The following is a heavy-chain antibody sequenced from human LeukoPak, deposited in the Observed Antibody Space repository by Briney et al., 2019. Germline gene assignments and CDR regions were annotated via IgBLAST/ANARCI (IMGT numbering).Heavy chain of an antibody. CDR3: ARAIMGGTYYDILTGPYYFDY. CDR1: GYTFTSYG. CDR2: ISAYNGNT. V-gene: IGHV1-18*01. Sequence: ASVTVSCKASGYTFTSYGISWVRQAPGQGLEWMGWISAYNGNTNYAQKLQGRVTMTTDTSTSTAYMELRSLRSDDTAVYYCARAIMGGTYYDILTGPYYFDYWGQGTLVTVSS. J-gene: IGHJ4*02. D-gene: IGHD3-9*01.